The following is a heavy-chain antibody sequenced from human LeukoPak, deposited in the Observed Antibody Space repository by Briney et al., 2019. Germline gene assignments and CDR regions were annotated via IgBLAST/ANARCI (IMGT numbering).Heavy chain of an antibody. V-gene: IGHV4-30-2*05. CDR3: ARGLEGLYGSGLGLDY. D-gene: IGHD3-10*01. CDR1: GGSISSGGYY. J-gene: IGHJ4*02. Sequence: PSQTLSLTCTVSGGSISSGGYYWSWIRQPPGKGLEWIGYIYHSGSTYYNPSFKSRVTISVDTSKNQFSLKLSSVTAADTAVYYCARGLEGLYGSGLGLDYWGQGTLVTVSS. CDR2: IYHSGST.